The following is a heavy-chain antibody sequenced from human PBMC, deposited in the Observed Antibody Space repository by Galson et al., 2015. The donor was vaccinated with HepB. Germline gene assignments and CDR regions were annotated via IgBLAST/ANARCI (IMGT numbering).Heavy chain of an antibody. CDR1: GFTFSSYS. V-gene: IGHV3-48*02. J-gene: IGHJ5*02. D-gene: IGHD3-10*01. CDR3: AREPPGPYYYGSGTRGFDP. Sequence: SLRLSCAASGFTFSSYSMNWVRQAPGKGLEWVSYISSSSSTIYYADSVKGRFTISRDNAKNSLYLQMNSLRDEDTAVYYCAREPPGPYYYGSGTRGFDPWGQGTLVTVSS. CDR2: ISSSSSTI.